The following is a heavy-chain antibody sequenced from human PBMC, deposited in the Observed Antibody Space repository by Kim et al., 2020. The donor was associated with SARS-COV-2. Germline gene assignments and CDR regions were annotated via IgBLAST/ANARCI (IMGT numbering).Heavy chain of an antibody. CDR2: MNPNSGNT. D-gene: IGHD2-2*02. J-gene: IGHJ4*02. Sequence: ASVKVSCKASGYTFTSYDINWVRQATGQGLEWMGWMNPNSGNTGYAQKFQGRVTMTRNTSISTAYMELSSLISEDTAVYYCARGGHCSSTSCYSLDYWGQGTLVTVSS. CDR1: GYTFTSYD. V-gene: IGHV1-8*01. CDR3: ARGGHCSSTSCYSLDY.